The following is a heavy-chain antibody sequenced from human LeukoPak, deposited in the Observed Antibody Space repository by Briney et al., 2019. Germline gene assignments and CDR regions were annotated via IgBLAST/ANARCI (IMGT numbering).Heavy chain of an antibody. V-gene: IGHV4-4*07. CDR3: ARGLAVTTAGYFDY. CDR1: GGSISSYY. CDR2: IYTSGST. D-gene: IGHD6-19*01. Sequence: SETLSLTCTVSGGSISSYYWSWIRQPAGKGLEWIGRIYTSGSTNYNPSLKSRVTMSVDTFKNQFSLKLSSVTAADTAVYYCARGLAVTTAGYFDYWGQGTLVTVSS. J-gene: IGHJ4*02.